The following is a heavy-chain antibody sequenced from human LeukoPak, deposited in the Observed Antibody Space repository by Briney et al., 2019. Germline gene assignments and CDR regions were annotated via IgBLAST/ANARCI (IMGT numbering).Heavy chain of an antibody. V-gene: IGHV1-2*02. CDR2: MNPNSGGT. J-gene: IGHJ4*02. CDR3: ARGPIQLWDGDY. D-gene: IGHD5-18*01. Sequence: GASVKVSCKASGYTFTSYDINWVRQATGQGLEWMGWMNPNSGGTNYAQKFQGGVTMTRDTSISTAYMELSRLRSDDTAVYYCARGPIQLWDGDYWGQGTLVTVSS. CDR1: GYTFTSYD.